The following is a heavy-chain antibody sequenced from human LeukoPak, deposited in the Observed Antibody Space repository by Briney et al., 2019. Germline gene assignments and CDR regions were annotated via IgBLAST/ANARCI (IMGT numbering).Heavy chain of an antibody. CDR3: ARGLGFPTRLVVVTAIPKYYFDY. V-gene: IGHV4-34*01. CDR1: GGSFGGYY. D-gene: IGHD2-21*02. J-gene: IGHJ4*02. Sequence: SETLSLTCAVYGGSFGGYYWSWIRQPPGKGLEWIGEINHSGSTNYNPSLKSRVTISVDTSKNQFSLKLSSVTAADTAVYYCARGLGFPTRLVVVTAIPKYYFDYWGQGTLVTVSS. CDR2: INHSGST.